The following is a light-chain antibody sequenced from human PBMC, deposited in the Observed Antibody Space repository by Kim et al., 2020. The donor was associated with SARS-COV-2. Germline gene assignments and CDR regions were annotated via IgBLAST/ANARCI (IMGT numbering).Light chain of an antibody. CDR3: KQYDSSPWT. Sequence: EIVLTQSPGTLSLSPWERVTLSCRASETISSTYLAWYQQKPGQAPRLLIFGESNRAIGIPGRFSGSGSGKDFTLTISRLEPEDFAVYYCKQYDSSPWTFGQGTKVDIK. CDR2: GES. V-gene: IGKV3-20*01. CDR1: ETISSTY. J-gene: IGKJ1*01.